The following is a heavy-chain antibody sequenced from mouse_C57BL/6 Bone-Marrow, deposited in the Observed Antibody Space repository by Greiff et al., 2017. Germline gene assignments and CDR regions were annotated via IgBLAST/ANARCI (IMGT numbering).Heavy chain of an antibody. CDR1: GFSLTSYG. V-gene: IGHV2-5*01. Sequence: VKLMESGPGLVQPSQSLSITCTVSGFSLTSYGVHWVRQSPGKGLEWLGVIWRGGSTDYNAAFMSRLSITKDNSKSQVFFKMNSLQADDTAIYYCAKNSGGNYWFAYWGQGTLVTVSA. D-gene: IGHD2-1*01. CDR2: IWRGGST. CDR3: AKNSGGNYWFAY. J-gene: IGHJ3*01.